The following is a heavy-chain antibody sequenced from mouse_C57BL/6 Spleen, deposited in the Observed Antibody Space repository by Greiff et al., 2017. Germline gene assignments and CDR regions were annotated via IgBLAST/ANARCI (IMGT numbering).Heavy chain of an antibody. V-gene: IGHV1-69*01. CDR1: GYTFTSYW. D-gene: IGHD2-2*01. Sequence: VQLQQPGAELVMPGASVKLSCKASGYTFTSYWMHWVKQRPGQGLEWIGEIDPSDSYPNYNQKFKGKSTLTVDKSSSTAYMQLSSLTSEDSAVYYCARSSTMVTTGAMDYWGQGTSVTVSS. CDR3: ARSSTMVTTGAMDY. J-gene: IGHJ4*01. CDR2: IDPSDSYP.